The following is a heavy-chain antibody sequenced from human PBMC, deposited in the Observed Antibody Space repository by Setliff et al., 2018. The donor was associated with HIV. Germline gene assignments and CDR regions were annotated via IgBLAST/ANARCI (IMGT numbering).Heavy chain of an antibody. V-gene: IGHV4-61*01. CDR2: IYYSGTT. J-gene: IGHJ6*03. CDR3: ASEAWTSYRSSSGYYYYYMDV. CDR1: GDSVSSASYY. Sequence: LETLSLPCTVSGDSVSSASYYWSWIRQPPGKGLEWIGYIYYSGTTKYNPSLKSRVTISVDTSKNQFSLKLSSVTAADTAVYYCASEAWTSYRSSSGYYYYYMDVWGKGTTGTSP. D-gene: IGHD6-6*01.